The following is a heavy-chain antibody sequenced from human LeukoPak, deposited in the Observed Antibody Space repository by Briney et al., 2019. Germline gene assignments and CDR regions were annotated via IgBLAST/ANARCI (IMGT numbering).Heavy chain of an antibody. J-gene: IGHJ6*02. Sequence: GGSLRLSCAASGFTFSSYAMSWVRQAPGKGLEWVSAISGSGGSTYYADSVKGRFTISRDNSKNTLYLQMNSLRAKDTAVYYCAKDRVLWFGELLYSVHYYGMDVWGQGTTVTVSS. D-gene: IGHD3-10*01. CDR1: GFTFSSYA. CDR3: AKDRVLWFGELLYSVHYYGMDV. V-gene: IGHV3-23*01. CDR2: ISGSGGST.